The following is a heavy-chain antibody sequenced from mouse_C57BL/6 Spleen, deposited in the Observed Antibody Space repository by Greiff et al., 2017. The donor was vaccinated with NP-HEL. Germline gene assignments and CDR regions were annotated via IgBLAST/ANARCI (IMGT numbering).Heavy chain of an antibody. CDR1: GYTFTSYT. V-gene: IGHV1-4*01. Sequence: GHMVESGAELARPGASVKMSCKASGYTFTSYTMHWVKQRPGQGLEWIGYINPSSGYTKYNQKFKDKATLTADKSSSTAYMQLSSLTSEDSAVYYCARRESTMEVDYWGQGTTLTVSS. CDR3: ARRESTMEVDY. J-gene: IGHJ2*01. D-gene: IGHD2-1*01. CDR2: INPSSGYT.